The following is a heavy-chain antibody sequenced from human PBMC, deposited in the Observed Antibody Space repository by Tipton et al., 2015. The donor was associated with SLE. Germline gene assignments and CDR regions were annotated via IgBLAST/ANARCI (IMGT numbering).Heavy chain of an antibody. Sequence: TLSLTCTVSGGSINNYFWTWIRQPPGKGLEWIGYIYSSGRNDYNPSLKSRVTISVDTSKNQLSLSLKSVTAADTAVYFCTRAVGIAADYNYFDPWGQGTLVTVTS. CDR2: IYSSGRN. V-gene: IGHV4-4*09. CDR1: GGSINNYF. D-gene: IGHD6-13*01. J-gene: IGHJ5*02. CDR3: TRAVGIAADYNYFDP.